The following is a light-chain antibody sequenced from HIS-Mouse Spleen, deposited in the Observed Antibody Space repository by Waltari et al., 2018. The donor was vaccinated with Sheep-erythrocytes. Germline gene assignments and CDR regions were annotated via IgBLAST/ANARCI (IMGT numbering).Light chain of an antibody. CDR1: QGISSY. V-gene: IGKV1-8*01. J-gene: IGKJ2*01. CDR3: QQYYSYPYT. Sequence: AIRMTQSPSSLSASTGDRVTITCRASQGISSYLAWYQQKPGKAPKLLIYAASTLQSGFPSRFSGSGSGTDFTLTISCLQSEDFATYYCQQYYSYPYTFGQVTKLEIK. CDR2: AAS.